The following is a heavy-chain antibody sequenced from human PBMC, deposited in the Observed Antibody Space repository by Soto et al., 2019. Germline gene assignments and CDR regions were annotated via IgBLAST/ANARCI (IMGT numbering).Heavy chain of an antibody. V-gene: IGHV4-34*01. CDR1: GGSFSGSY. J-gene: IGHJ5*02. CDR3: ARGNQYYYGSGSYYNNWFDP. D-gene: IGHD3-10*01. Sequence: SETLSLTCAVYGGSFSGSYWSWIRLPPGKGLEWIGEINHSGSTNYNPSRKSQDTISIDTSKNQFSLKLSSVTAADTAVYYCARGNQYYYGSGSYYNNWFDPWGQGTLVTVSS. CDR2: INHSGST.